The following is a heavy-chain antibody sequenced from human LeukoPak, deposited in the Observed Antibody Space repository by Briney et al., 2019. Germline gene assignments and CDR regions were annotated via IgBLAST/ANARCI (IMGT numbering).Heavy chain of an antibody. CDR2: IRSDGSDT. J-gene: IGHJ4*02. Sequence: GGSLRLSSAASRFTFSDTWMHGGRQAPGEGLGWVSRIRSDGSDTRYAESVKGRFTISRDNAKNTLYLQMNSLRAEDTAVYYCAKDQQWLVQGPDDYWGQGTLVTVSS. CDR3: AKDQQWLVQGPDDY. CDR1: RFTFSDTW. V-gene: IGHV3-74*01. D-gene: IGHD6-19*01.